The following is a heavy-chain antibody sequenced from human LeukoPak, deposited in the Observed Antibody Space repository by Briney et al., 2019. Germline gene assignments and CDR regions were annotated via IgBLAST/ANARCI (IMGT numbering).Heavy chain of an antibody. D-gene: IGHD2-21*02. Sequence: ASVKVSCKASGYTFTSYGISWVRQAPGQGLEWMGWISPYNGNTNYAQKLQGRVTMTTDTSTSTAYMELRSLRSDDTAVYYCASGPEYCGGDCSLDYWGQGTLVTVSS. CDR3: ASGPEYCGGDCSLDY. CDR2: ISPYNGNT. J-gene: IGHJ4*02. V-gene: IGHV1-18*01. CDR1: GYTFTSYG.